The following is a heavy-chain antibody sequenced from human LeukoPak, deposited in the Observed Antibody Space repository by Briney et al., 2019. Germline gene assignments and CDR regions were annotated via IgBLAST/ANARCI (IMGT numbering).Heavy chain of an antibody. CDR1: GYTFTGYY. CDR2: INPNSGGT. Sequence: GASVNVSCKASGYTFTGYYMHWVRQAPGQGLEWMGWINPNSGGTNYAQKFQGRVTMTRDTSISTAYMELSRLRSDDTAVYYCARDLPYYDFWSGPRGFDYWGQGTLVTVSS. J-gene: IGHJ4*02. D-gene: IGHD3-3*01. V-gene: IGHV1-2*02. CDR3: ARDLPYYDFWSGPRGFDY.